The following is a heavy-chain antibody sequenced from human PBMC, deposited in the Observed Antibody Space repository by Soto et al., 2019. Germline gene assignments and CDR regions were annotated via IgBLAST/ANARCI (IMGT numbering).Heavy chain of an antibody. J-gene: IGHJ3*02. D-gene: IGHD3-22*01. CDR3: AKVHRIVVVTWAHDAFDI. CDR2: ISGSGGST. V-gene: IGHV3-23*01. CDR1: GFTFSSYA. Sequence: GGSLRLSCAASGFTFSSYAMSWVRQAPGKGLEWVSAISGSGGSTYYADSVKGRFTISRDNSKNTLYLQMNSLRAEDTAVYYCAKVHRIVVVTWAHDAFDIWGQGTMVTVSS.